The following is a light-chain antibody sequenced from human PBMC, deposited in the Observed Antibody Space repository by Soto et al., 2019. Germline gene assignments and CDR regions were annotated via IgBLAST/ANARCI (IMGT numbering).Light chain of an antibody. CDR2: GAS. Sequence: EIVLTQSPGTLSLSPGERATLSCRASQGVGNNYLAWYQHKPGQAPRLLIYGASSRATGIPDRFSGSGSGTDFTLTISRLEPEDFAVYYCQHCGQTFGQGTKVEIK. CDR1: QGVGNNY. V-gene: IGKV3-20*01. J-gene: IGKJ1*01. CDR3: QHCGQT.